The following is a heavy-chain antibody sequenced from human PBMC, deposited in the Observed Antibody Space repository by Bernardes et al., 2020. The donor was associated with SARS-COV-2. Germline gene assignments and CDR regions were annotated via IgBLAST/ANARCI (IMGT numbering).Heavy chain of an antibody. D-gene: IGHD3-9*01. Sequence: SVKVSCKASGGTFSSYAISWVRQAPGQGLEWMGGIIPIFGTANYAQKFQGRVTITADESTSTAYMELSSLRSEDTAVYYCANSRYFDWMPHDLKYNWFDPWGQGTLVTVSS. J-gene: IGHJ5*02. CDR3: ANSRYFDWMPHDLKYNWFDP. CDR2: IIPIFGTA. V-gene: IGHV1-69*13. CDR1: GGTFSSYA.